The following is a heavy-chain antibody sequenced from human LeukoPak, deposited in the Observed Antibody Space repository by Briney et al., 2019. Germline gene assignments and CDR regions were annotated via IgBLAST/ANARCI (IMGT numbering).Heavy chain of an antibody. Sequence: PSETLSLTCTVSGGAISSSSYYWGWIRQPPGKGLEWIGSIYYSGSTYYNPSLKSRVTISVDTSKNQFSLKLSSVTAADTAVYYCARSHVLLWFGDAFDIWGQGTMVTVSS. J-gene: IGHJ3*02. CDR1: GGAISSSSYY. D-gene: IGHD3-10*01. CDR2: IYYSGST. CDR3: ARSHVLLWFGDAFDI. V-gene: IGHV4-39*01.